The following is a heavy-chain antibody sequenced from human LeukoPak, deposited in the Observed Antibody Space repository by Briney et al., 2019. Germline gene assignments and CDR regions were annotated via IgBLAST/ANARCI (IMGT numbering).Heavy chain of an antibody. CDR1: GFTFSSYS. Sequence: PGGSLRLSCAASGFTFSSYSMNWVRQAPGKGLEWVSSISSSSSYIYYADSVKGRFTISRDNAKNSLYLQMNSLRAEDTAVYYCARGKITMVRGVEKDAFDIWGQGTMVSVSS. D-gene: IGHD3-10*01. J-gene: IGHJ3*02. V-gene: IGHV3-21*01. CDR3: ARGKITMVRGVEKDAFDI. CDR2: ISSSSSYI.